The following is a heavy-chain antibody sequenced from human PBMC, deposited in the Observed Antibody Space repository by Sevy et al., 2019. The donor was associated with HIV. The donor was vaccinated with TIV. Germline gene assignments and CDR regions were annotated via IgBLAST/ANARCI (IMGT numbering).Heavy chain of an antibody. V-gene: IGHV3-23*01. Sequence: GGSLRLSCAASGFTFNSYGMHWVRQAPGKGLEWVSAISGSGGSTYYADSVKGRFTISRDNSKNTLYLQMNSLRAEDTAVYYCANEKYSSSWVYWGQGTLVTVSS. CDR1: GFTFNSYG. CDR2: ISGSGGST. CDR3: ANEKYSSSWVY. J-gene: IGHJ4*02. D-gene: IGHD6-13*01.